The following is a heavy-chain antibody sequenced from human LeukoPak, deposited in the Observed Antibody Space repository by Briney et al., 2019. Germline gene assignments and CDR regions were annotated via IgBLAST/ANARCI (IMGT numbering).Heavy chain of an antibody. CDR2: ISASAGGT. CDR3: AKPVGVAPTDY. D-gene: IGHD1-26*01. Sequence: GGSLRLSCAASGFTFSGYAMSWVRQAPGKGLEWVSGISASAGGTYYADSVKGRFTISRDNSKNTLYLQLDSLTAEDTAVYYCAKPVGVAPTDYWGQGTLVTVSS. J-gene: IGHJ4*02. CDR1: GFTFSGYA. V-gene: IGHV3-23*01.